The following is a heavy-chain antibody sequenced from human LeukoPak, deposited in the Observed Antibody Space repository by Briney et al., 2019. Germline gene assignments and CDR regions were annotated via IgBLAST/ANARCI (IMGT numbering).Heavy chain of an antibody. CDR3: AKDLAAAVTGGFDY. J-gene: IGHJ4*02. V-gene: IGHV3-9*01. CDR2: ISWNSGSI. CDR1: GFTFSDYY. Sequence: GGSLRLSCAASGFTFSDYYMSWIRQAPGKGLEWVSGISWNSGSIGYADSVKGRFTISRDNAKNSLYLQMNSLRAEDTALYYCAKDLAAAVTGGFDYWGQGTLVTVSS. D-gene: IGHD6-13*01.